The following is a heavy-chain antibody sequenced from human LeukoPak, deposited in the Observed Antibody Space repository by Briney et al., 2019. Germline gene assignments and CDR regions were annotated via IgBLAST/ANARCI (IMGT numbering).Heavy chain of an antibody. Sequence: PGGCLRLSCAASGFTVSSNYMSWVREAPGKGLEWGSAISGSGVSTYYADSVKGRFTISRDNSKNTLYLQMNSLRAEDTAVYYCAKCPGYSYGYDWGQGTLVTVSS. CDR2: ISGSGVST. V-gene: IGHV3-23*01. J-gene: IGHJ4*02. D-gene: IGHD5-18*01. CDR1: GFTVSSNY. CDR3: AKCPGYSYGYD.